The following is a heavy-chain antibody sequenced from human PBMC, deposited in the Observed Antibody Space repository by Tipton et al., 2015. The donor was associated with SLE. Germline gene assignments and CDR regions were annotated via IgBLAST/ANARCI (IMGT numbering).Heavy chain of an antibody. CDR2: INSGATTI. CDR3: ARVLGNSGWSYYFYY. CDR1: GFLFSTYE. J-gene: IGHJ4*02. V-gene: IGHV3-48*03. D-gene: IGHD6-13*01. Sequence: SLRLSCAASGFLFSTYEMNWVRQAPGKGLEWVSYINSGATTIHYADSVKGRFTISRDNAKNSLYLQMKSLRAEDTAVYYGARVLGNSGWSYYFYYWGQGTLVTVSS.